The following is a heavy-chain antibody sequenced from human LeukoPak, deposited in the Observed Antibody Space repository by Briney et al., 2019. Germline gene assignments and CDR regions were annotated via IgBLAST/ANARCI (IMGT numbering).Heavy chain of an antibody. D-gene: IGHD4-17*01. CDR3: ARGTGLGGDYVSN. CDR2: INPSGGTT. Sequence: ASVKVSCKASGYTFITYYMHWVRQAPGQGLEWMGVINPSGGTTSYAQKFQARVTMTRDTSTSTVYMELSSLRSEDTPVYYCARGTGLGGDYVSNWGQGTLVTVSS. CDR1: GYTFITYY. J-gene: IGHJ4*02. V-gene: IGHV1-46*01.